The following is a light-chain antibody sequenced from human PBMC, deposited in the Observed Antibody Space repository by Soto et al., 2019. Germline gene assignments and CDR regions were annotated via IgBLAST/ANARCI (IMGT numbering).Light chain of an antibody. CDR2: EVT. Sequence: QSVLTQPPSASGSPGQSVTISCTGTSSDVGGYNYVSWYQQHPGKAPKLMIYEVTKRPSGVPDRFSGSKSGNMASLTVSGLQAEDEADYYCSSYADSNNLLFGGETK. CDR3: SSYADSNNLL. V-gene: IGLV2-8*01. J-gene: IGLJ3*02. CDR1: SSDVGGYNY.